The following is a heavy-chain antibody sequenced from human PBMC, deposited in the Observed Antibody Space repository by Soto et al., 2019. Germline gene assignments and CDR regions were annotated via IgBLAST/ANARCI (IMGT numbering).Heavy chain of an antibody. V-gene: IGHV4-4*07. J-gene: IGHJ3*02. D-gene: IGHD3-10*01. CDR3: ARGRYRFGESYALDAFDI. CDR1: GGSISSYY. Sequence: SETLSLTCTVSGGSISSYYWSWIRQPAGQGLEWIGRIYTSGSTNYNPSLKSRVTMSVDTSKNQFSLKLSSVTAADTAVYYCARGRYRFGESYALDAFDIWGQGTMVTVSS. CDR2: IYTSGST.